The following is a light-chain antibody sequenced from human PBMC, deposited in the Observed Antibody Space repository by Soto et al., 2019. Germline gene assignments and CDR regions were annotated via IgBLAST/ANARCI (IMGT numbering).Light chain of an antibody. V-gene: IGKV3-20*01. CDR1: QRVYSN. J-gene: IGKJ5*01. CDR2: GAS. Sequence: EILMTQSPDTLSVSPGARAPLSCRASQRVYSNLAWYQQRPGQAPRLLIYGASSRATGIPDRFSGSGSGTDFTLTISRLEPEDFAVYYCQQYGSSSITFGQGTRLEIK. CDR3: QQYGSSSIT.